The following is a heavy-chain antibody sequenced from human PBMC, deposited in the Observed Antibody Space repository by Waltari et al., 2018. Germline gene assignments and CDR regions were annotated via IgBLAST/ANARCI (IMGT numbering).Heavy chain of an antibody. CDR1: GGSISSGSYY. Sequence: QVQLQESGPGLVKPSQTLSLTCTVSGGSISSGSYYWSWIRQPAGKGLEWIGYIYTSGSTNYNPSLKSRVTISVDTSKNQFSLKLSSVTAADTAVYYCARVYSSSWYRDYWGQGTLVTVSS. J-gene: IGHJ4*02. CDR2: IYTSGST. CDR3: ARVYSSSWYRDY. D-gene: IGHD6-13*01. V-gene: IGHV4-61*09.